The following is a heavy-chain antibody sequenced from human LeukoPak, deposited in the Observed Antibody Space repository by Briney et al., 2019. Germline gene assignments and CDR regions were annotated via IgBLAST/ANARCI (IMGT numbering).Heavy chain of an antibody. V-gene: IGHV1-2*02. CDR3: ARDGIDTKGLAYCGGDCYS. Sequence: GASVKVSCKASGYTFTGYYMHWVRQAPGQGLEWMGWINPNSGGTNYAQKFQGRVTMTRDTSISTAYMELSRLRSDDTAVYYCARDGIDTKGLAYCGGDCYSWGQGTLVTVSS. CDR2: INPNSGGT. D-gene: IGHD2-21*01. J-gene: IGHJ5*02. CDR1: GYTFTGYY.